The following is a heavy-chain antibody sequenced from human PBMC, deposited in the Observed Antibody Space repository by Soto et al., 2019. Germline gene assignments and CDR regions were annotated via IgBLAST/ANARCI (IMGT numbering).Heavy chain of an antibody. CDR2: IYYSGST. J-gene: IGHJ6*02. V-gene: IGHV4-61*01. D-gene: IGHD5-12*01. CDR1: GGSVSSGIYY. Sequence: SETLSLTCTVSGGSVSSGIYYWSWIRQPPGKGLEWIGYIYYSGSTNYNPSLKSRVTISVDTSKNQFSLKLSSVTAADTAVYYCARVTPHLNSGYLNYNFYYYYYGMDVWGQGTTVTVSS. CDR3: ARVTPHLNSGYLNYNFYYYYYGMDV.